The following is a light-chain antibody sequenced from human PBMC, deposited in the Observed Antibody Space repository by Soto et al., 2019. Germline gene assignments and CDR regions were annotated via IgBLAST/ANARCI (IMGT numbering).Light chain of an antibody. CDR1: RSVGSS. Sequence: DILMTQSPSTLSASVLDRVTITCRASRSVGSSLAWYQQIPGKPPRVLIHAASTLQSGVPSRFSGSGSGTEFSLTISSLQPDDFATYYCQQYSSYPLTFGGGTKVDIK. CDR2: AAS. J-gene: IGKJ4*01. V-gene: IGKV1-5*03. CDR3: QQYSSYPLT.